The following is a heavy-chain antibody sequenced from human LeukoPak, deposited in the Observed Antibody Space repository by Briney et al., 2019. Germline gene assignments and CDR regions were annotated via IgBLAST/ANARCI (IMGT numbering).Heavy chain of an antibody. J-gene: IGHJ4*02. CDR2: INPNSGDT. Sequence: ASVTVSCTASGYTFTGYHMHWVRQAPGQGLEWMGRINPNSGDTNYAQKFQGRVTMTRDTSISTAYMELSRLRSDDTAVYYCARDYCSSTSCLFDYWGQGTLVTVSS. D-gene: IGHD2-2*01. CDR1: GYTFTGYH. V-gene: IGHV1-2*06. CDR3: ARDYCSSTSCLFDY.